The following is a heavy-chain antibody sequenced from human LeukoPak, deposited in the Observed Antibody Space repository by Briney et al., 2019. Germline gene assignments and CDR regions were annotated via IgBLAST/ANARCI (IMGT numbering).Heavy chain of an antibody. CDR1: GGSISSYF. Sequence: PSETLSLTCTVSGGSISSYFWSWIRQPAGKGLEWIGRIYTSGSTNYNSSLKSRVTMSVDTSKNQFSLKLSSVTAADTAVYYCARLYYDFWSGSPLGDAFDIWGQGTMVTVSS. CDR2: IYTSGST. CDR3: ARLYYDFWSGSPLGDAFDI. V-gene: IGHV4-4*07. D-gene: IGHD3-3*01. J-gene: IGHJ3*02.